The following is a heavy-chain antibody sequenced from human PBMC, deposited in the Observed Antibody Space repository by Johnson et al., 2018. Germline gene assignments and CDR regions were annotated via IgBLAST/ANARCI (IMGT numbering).Heavy chain of an antibody. CDR1: GFTFRSYA. V-gene: IGHV3-33*06. J-gene: IGHJ6*02. CDR2: IWHDGSNK. Sequence: QVQLVQSGGGVVQPGRSLRLSCAASGFTFRSYAMHWVRQAPGKGLEWVAVIWHDGSNKFYADSVKGRFTVSRDNSKNTLYLQMNSLRAEDTAVYYCEKTRSITAMVFDYYYGMDVWGQGTTVTVSS. CDR3: EKTRSITAMVFDYYYGMDV. D-gene: IGHD5-18*01.